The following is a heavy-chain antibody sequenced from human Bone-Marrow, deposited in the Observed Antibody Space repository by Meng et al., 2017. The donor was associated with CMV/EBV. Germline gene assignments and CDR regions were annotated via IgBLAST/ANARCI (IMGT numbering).Heavy chain of an antibody. CDR3: ASGDSSGYWDYFEY. J-gene: IGHJ4*02. CDR2: ISYDGSNK. V-gene: IGHV3-30*04. Sequence: GGSLRLSCAASGFTFSSYAMHWVRQAPGKALEWVAVISYDGSNKYYADYVKGRFTIPRDNSENTLYLQMNSRRAEDTAVYYCASGDSSGYWDYFEYWGQGTLVTVSS. CDR1: GFTFSSYA. D-gene: IGHD3-22*01.